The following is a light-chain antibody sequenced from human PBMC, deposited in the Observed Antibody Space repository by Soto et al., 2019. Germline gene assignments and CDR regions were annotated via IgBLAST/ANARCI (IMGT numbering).Light chain of an antibody. CDR3: CSYGGSRAV. CDR1: SSDVGSHNL. J-gene: IGLJ7*01. V-gene: IGLV2-23*02. CDR2: EVS. Sequence: QSALTQPDSVSGSPGQSITISCTGTSSDVGSHNLVSWYQQHPGQAPKLMIYEVSKRPLGVSTRFSASKSGNTASLTISGLQAEDEADYYCCSYGGSRAVFGGGTKVTVL.